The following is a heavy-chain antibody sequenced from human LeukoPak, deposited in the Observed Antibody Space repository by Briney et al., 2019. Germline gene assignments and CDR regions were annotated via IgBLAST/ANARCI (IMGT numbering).Heavy chain of an antibody. CDR2: ISSDGSNT. Sequence: QAGGSLRLSCAASGFTFSSYWMHWVRHAPGKGLVWVSRISSDGSNTDYADSVKGRFTISRDKAKNTLYLQMSSLRAEDTAVYYCALLPYDNSGNYLDYWGQGTLVTVSS. V-gene: IGHV3-74*01. J-gene: IGHJ4*02. CDR3: ALLPYDNSGNYLDY. D-gene: IGHD3-22*01. CDR1: GFTFSSYW.